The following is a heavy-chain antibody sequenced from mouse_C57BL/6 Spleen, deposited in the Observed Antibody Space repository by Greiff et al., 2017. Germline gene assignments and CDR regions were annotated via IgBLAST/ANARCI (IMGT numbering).Heavy chain of an antibody. J-gene: IGHJ2*01. Sequence: EVQVVESGGGLVQPGGSLSLSCAASGFTFTDYYMSWVRQPPGKALEWLGFIRNKANGYTTVYSASVKGRFTISRDNSQSILYLQMNALRAEDSATYYCARSLYYYGSSLFDYWGQGTTLTVSS. CDR1: GFTFTDYY. CDR2: IRNKANGYTT. CDR3: ARSLYYYGSSLFDY. V-gene: IGHV7-3*01. D-gene: IGHD1-1*01.